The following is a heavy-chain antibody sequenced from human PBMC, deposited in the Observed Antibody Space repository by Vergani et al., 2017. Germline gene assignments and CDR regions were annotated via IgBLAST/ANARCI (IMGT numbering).Heavy chain of an antibody. Sequence: EVQLVESGGGLVKPGGSLRLSCAASGFTFSSYAMYWVRQAPGKGLEYVSAISSNGGSTDYADSVKGRFTISRDNSKNTLYLQMSSLRVEDTAVYYCVKGGYSSGWYGFDYWGQGTLVTVSS. D-gene: IGHD6-19*01. J-gene: IGHJ4*02. CDR1: GFTFSSYA. V-gene: IGHV3-64D*06. CDR3: VKGGYSSGWYGFDY. CDR2: ISSNGGST.